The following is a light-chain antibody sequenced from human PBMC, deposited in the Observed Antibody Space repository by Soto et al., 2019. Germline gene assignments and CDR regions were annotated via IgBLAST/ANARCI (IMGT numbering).Light chain of an antibody. CDR2: DAS. CDR1: QDISNY. J-gene: IGKJ4*01. CDR3: QQFDNLPLT. Sequence: DIQMTQSPSSLSASVGDTVTITCQASQDISNYLNWYQQKPGKAPNLLINDASNLETGVPSRFSGSGSGTDFTFTISSLQPEDIATYYCQQFDNLPLTFGGGTKVDIK. V-gene: IGKV1-33*01.